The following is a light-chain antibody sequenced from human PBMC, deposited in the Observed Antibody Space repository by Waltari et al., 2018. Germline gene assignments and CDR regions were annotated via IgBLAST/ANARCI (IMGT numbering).Light chain of an antibody. CDR2: DAS. CDR3: QQYNRWPPIT. J-gene: IGKJ5*01. V-gene: IGKV3-15*01. CDR1: QSVASN. Sequence: EVVMTQSPATRSVSPGGRATLSCRASQSVASNLAWYQQRRGQAPRLLIYDASTRVTSIPARFSGSGSGTDFTLTISGLQSDDSAVYFCQQYNRWPPITFGQGTRLEVK.